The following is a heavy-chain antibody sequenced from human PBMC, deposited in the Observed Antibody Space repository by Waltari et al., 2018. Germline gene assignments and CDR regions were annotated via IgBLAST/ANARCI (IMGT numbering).Heavy chain of an antibody. CDR3: ARHISGNRYAIDY. D-gene: IGHD3-3*02. V-gene: IGHV5-10-1*03. CDR1: GYIFSNYW. Sequence: EVQFVQSGAEVKKPGESLRISCQVSGYIFSNYWISWVRQMPGKGLGWMGRIDPSDAYIDSSPSFEGHVTISTDRSITTAYLQWSSLRASDSAMYYCARHISGNRYAIDYWGQGTLVTVSS. J-gene: IGHJ4*02. CDR2: IDPSDAYI.